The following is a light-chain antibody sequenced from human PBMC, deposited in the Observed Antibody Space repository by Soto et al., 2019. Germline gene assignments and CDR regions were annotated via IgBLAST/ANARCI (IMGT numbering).Light chain of an antibody. Sequence: QSALTQPPSASGSPGQSVSISCTGTSSDVGGYNYVSWYQQHPGKAPKLMIYEVSKRPSGVPDRFSGSKSGNTASLTVSGLQAEDEADYYCSSYAGRNNLEVCGTGPKVTVL. J-gene: IGLJ1*01. CDR1: SSDVGGYNY. CDR2: EVS. V-gene: IGLV2-8*01. CDR3: SSYAGRNNLEV.